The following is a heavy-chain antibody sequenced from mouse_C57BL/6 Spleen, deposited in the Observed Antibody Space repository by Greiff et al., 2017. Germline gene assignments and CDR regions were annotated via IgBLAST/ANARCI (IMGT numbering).Heavy chain of an antibody. J-gene: IGHJ3*01. Sequence: DVHLVESGPGLVKPSQSLSLTCSVTGYSITSGYYWNWIRQFPGNKLEWMGYISYDGSNNYNPSLKNRISITRDTSKNQFFLKLNSVTTEDTATYYCARALTTEFAYWGQGTLVTVSA. CDR1: GYSITSGYY. CDR3: ARALTTEFAY. D-gene: IGHD1-1*01. V-gene: IGHV3-6*01. CDR2: ISYDGSN.